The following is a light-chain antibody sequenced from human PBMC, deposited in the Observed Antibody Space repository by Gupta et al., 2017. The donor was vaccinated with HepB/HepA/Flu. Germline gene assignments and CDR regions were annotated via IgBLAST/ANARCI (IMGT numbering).Light chain of an antibody. V-gene: IGLV5-45*02. Sequence: QAVLTQPSSLSASPEASAGLTRTLRSGLNVGTFRIFWYQQKPGSPPQYLLTYKSDSEKQQGSGVPSRFSGSKDASANAGILLISGLQSEDEADYYCMIWHSSAWVFGGGTKLTVL. J-gene: IGLJ3*02. CDR2: YKSDSEK. CDR3: MIWHSSAWV. CDR1: SGLNVGTFR.